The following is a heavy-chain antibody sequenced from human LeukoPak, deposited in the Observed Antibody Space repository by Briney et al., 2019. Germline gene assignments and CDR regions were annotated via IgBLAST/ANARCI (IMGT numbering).Heavy chain of an antibody. J-gene: IGHJ4*02. CDR2: INPNSGGT. D-gene: IGHD6-19*01. CDR1: GYTFTGYY. CDR3: ARDADSSGWTEQVN. Sequence: ASVKVSCKASGYTFTGYYMHWVRQAPGQGLEWMGWINPNSGGTNYAQKFQGGVTMTRDTSISTAYMELSRLRSDDTAVYYCARDADSSGWTEQVNWGQGTLVTVSS. V-gene: IGHV1-2*02.